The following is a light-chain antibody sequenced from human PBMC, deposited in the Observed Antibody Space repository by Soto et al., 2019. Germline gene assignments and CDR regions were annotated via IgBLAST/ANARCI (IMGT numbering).Light chain of an antibody. V-gene: IGLV2-23*01. CDR2: EGS. J-gene: IGLJ1*01. Sequence: QSVLTQPASVSGSPGQSITISCTGASSNVGTYNLVSWYPQHPGKAPKLIIYEGSKRPSGVSNRFSGSKSGDTASLSISGLQADDEADYYCCSFARGTTYVFGTGTKVTVL. CDR3: CSFARGTTYV. CDR1: SSNVGTYNL.